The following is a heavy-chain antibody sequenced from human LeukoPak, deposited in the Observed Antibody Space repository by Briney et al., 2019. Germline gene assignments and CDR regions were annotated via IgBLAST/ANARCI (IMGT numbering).Heavy chain of an antibody. CDR2: INPNSGGT. CDR1: GYTFTGYY. V-gene: IGHV1-2*02. J-gene: IGHJ1*01. CDR3: ARSQSRARYFQH. Sequence: ASVKVSCKASGYTFTGYYMHWVRQAPGQGVEWMGWINPNSGGTNYAQKFQGRVTMTRDTSISTAYMELSRLRSDDTAVYYCARSQSRARYFQHWGQGTLVTVSS.